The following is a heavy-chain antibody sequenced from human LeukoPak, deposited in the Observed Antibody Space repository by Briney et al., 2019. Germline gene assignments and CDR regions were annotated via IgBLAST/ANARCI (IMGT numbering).Heavy chain of an antibody. CDR1: GGSISSGSYY. J-gene: IGHJ4*02. Sequence: PSETLSLTCTVSGGSISSGSYYWSWIWQPAGKGLEWIGYIYYSGSTNYNPSLKSRVTISVDTSKNQFSLKLSSVTAADTAVYYCARDVGGTRFDYWGQGTLVTVSS. V-gene: IGHV4-61*10. CDR3: ARDVGGTRFDY. CDR2: IYYSGST.